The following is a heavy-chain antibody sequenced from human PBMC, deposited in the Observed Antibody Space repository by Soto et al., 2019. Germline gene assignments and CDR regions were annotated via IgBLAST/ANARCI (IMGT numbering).Heavy chain of an antibody. J-gene: IGHJ6*02. D-gene: IGHD3-10*01. CDR2: TYYRSKWYN. V-gene: IGHV6-1*01. CDR1: GDSVSSNSAA. CDR3: ARVGEWGGRARSSQISAMDL. Sequence: SQTLSLTCAISGDSVSSNSAAWNWIRQSPSRGLEWLGRTYYRSKWYNDYAVSVKSRITINPDTSKNQFSLQLNSVTPEDTAVYHCARVGEWGGRARSSQISAMDLWGQGTTVTVSS.